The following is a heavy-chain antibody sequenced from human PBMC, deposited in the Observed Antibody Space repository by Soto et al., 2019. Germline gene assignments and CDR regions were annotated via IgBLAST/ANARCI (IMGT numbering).Heavy chain of an antibody. CDR1: GYTFSAYY. V-gene: IGHV1-2*02. Sequence: ASVKVSCKTSGYTFSAYYMHWVRQAPGQGLEWMGWINPKSGGTLYAQKFQGRATMTRDTSISTAYMELSRLRSDDTAVYYCARGGTFAYDTSGYSVYWGQGTLVTVSS. D-gene: IGHD3-22*01. J-gene: IGHJ4*02. CDR3: ARGGTFAYDTSGYSVY. CDR2: INPKSGGT.